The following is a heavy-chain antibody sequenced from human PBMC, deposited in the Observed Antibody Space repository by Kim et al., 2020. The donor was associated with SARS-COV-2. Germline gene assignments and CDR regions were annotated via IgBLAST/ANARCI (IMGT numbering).Heavy chain of an antibody. V-gene: IGHV3-30*18. CDR1: GFTFSSYG. Sequence: GGSLRLSCAASGFTFSSYGMHWVRQAPGKGLEWVAVISYDASNKYYTDSVKGRFTISRDNSKNTLYLQMNSLRPEDTGVYYGAKDLSVARISLGGMYSWGQGNLVTGSS. CDR2: ISYDASNK. J-gene: IGHJ4*02. CDR3: AKDLSVARISLGGMYS. D-gene: IGHD3-9*01.